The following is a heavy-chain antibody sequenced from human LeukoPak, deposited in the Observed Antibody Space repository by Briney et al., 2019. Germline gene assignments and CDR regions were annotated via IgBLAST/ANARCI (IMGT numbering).Heavy chain of an antibody. Sequence: GGSLRLSCAASGFTFSSYSMNWVRQAPGKGLEWVSYISSSSSTIYYADSVKGRFTISRDNAKNSLYLQMNSLRAEDTAVYYCAIYGDYVRGTRFDYWGQGTLVTVSS. CDR3: AIYGDYVRGTRFDY. V-gene: IGHV3-48*01. CDR1: GFTFSSYS. J-gene: IGHJ4*02. D-gene: IGHD4-17*01. CDR2: ISSSSSTI.